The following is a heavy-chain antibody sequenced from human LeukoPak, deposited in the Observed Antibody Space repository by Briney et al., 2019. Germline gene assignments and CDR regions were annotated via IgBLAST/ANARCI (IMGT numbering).Heavy chain of an antibody. CDR1: GGSIISYY. V-gene: IGHV4-59*01. CDR3: ARRPNGSYYFDAFDI. CDR2: IYYSGST. J-gene: IGHJ3*02. D-gene: IGHD1-26*01. Sequence: SETLSLTCSVSGGSIISYYWSWIRQPPGKGLEWIGYIYYSGSTNYSPSLKSRVTISVDTSKNQVSLKLSSVTAADTAVYYCARRPNGSYYFDAFDIWGQGTMVTVSS.